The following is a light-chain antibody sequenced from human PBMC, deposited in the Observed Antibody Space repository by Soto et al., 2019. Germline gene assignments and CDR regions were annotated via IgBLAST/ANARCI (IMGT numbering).Light chain of an antibody. V-gene: IGKV3-20*01. CDR1: QSLGSTS. CDR2: GAS. CDR3: QQYGSSGT. Sequence: EIVLTQSPGTLSLSPGERATLSCRASQSLGSTSLAWYQQKPGQAPRLLIYGASSRATGIPDRFSGSGSGTDFTLTISRLEPEDFAVYYCQQYGSSGTFGQGTKVDIK. J-gene: IGKJ1*01.